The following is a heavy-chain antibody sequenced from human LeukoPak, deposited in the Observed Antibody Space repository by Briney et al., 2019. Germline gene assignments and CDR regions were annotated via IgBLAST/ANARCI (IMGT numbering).Heavy chain of an antibody. CDR2: INHSGSI. V-gene: IGHV4-34*01. CDR1: GGSFSGYY. D-gene: IGHD3-10*01. Sequence: SKTLSLTCAVYGGSFSGYYWSWIRQPPGKGLEWIGEINHSGSINYNPSLKSRVTISVDTSKNQFSLKLSSVTAADTAVYYCARVRGRYYYGSGSQYNWFDPWGQGTLVTVSS. J-gene: IGHJ5*02. CDR3: ARVRGRYYYGSGSQYNWFDP.